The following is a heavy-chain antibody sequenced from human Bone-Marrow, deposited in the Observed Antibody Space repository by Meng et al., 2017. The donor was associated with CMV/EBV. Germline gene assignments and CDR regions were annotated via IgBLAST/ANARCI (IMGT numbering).Heavy chain of an antibody. V-gene: IGHV3-11*01. Sequence: LSLTCTVSGGSISSSSYYWGWIRQPPGKGLEWVSYISSSGSTIYYADSVKGRFTISRDNAKNTLYLQMNSLRAEDTAVYYCARAFGYCSSTSCVYFDYWGQGTLVTVSS. J-gene: IGHJ4*02. CDR1: GGSISSSSYY. CDR3: ARAFGYCSSTSCVYFDY. D-gene: IGHD2-2*03. CDR2: ISSSGSTI.